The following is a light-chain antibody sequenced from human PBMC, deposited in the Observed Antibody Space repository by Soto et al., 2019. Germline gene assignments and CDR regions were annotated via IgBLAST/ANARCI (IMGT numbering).Light chain of an antibody. V-gene: IGKV1-12*01. CDR3: QQSSSTPGT. CDR1: QGISSG. CDR2: AAS. J-gene: IGKJ5*01. Sequence: TITCRASQGISSGLAWYQQKPGKAPKLLIYAASSLQSGVPSRFRGSGSETDFTLTISSLQPEYFETYYCQQSSSTPGTFGQGTRLEIK.